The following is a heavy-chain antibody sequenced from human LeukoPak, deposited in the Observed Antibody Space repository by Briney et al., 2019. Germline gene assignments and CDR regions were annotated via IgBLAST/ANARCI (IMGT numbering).Heavy chain of an antibody. CDR2: ISNTGSII. V-gene: IGHV3-11*01. CDR3: ASDTHSDNAGTTYDC. D-gene: IGHD6-13*01. Sequence: PGGSLRLSCAASGFTFSDYYMSWIRQTPEKGLEWVSYISNTGSIIYYADSVKGRFTISRDSAKNSLYLQMNSLRAEETAVYYCASDTHSDNAGTTYDCWGQGTLVTVSS. J-gene: IGHJ4*02. CDR1: GFTFSDYY.